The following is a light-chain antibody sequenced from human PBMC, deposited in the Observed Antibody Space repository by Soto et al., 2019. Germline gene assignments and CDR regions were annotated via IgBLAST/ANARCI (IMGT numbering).Light chain of an antibody. Sequence: DIQMTQSPSTLSGSVGDRVTITCRASQTISSWLAWYQQKPGKAPKLLIYKASTLKSGVPSRFSGSGSGTEFTLTISSLQPEDFATYYCLQHNSYLWTFGQGTKVDI. CDR2: KAS. CDR3: LQHNSYLWT. J-gene: IGKJ1*01. CDR1: QTISSW. V-gene: IGKV1-5*03.